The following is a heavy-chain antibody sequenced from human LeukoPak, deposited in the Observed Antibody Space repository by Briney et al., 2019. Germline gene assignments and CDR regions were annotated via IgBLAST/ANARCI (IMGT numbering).Heavy chain of an antibody. Sequence: SETLSLTCTVSGGSISIYYWSWVRQPPGKGLEWIGYIYNSGSTNYNPSLKSRVTISVDTSKNQFSLKLTSVTAADTAVYYCARGGWYYYYGMDVWGQGTTVTVSS. V-gene: IGHV4-59*01. CDR2: IYNSGST. CDR3: ARGGWYYYYGMDV. J-gene: IGHJ6*02. CDR1: GGSISIYY. D-gene: IGHD6-19*01.